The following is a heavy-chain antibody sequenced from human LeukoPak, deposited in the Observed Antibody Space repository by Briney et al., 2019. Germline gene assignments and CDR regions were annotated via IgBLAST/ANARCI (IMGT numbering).Heavy chain of an antibody. Sequence: SETLSLTCAVYGGSFSGYYWSWIRQPPGKGLEWIGEINHSGSTNYNPSLKSRVTISVDTSKNQFPLKLSSVTAADTAAYYCARALPRVLRYFDWLDYWGQGTLVTVSS. D-gene: IGHD3-9*01. J-gene: IGHJ4*02. CDR3: ARALPRVLRYFDWLDY. V-gene: IGHV4-34*01. CDR2: INHSGST. CDR1: GGSFSGYY.